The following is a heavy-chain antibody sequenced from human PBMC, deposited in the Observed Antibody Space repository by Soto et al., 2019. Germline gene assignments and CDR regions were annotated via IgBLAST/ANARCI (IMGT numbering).Heavy chain of an antibody. CDR2: INHSGST. D-gene: IGHD4-17*01. Sequence: SETLSLTCAVYGGSFSGYYWSWIRQPPGKGLEWIGEINHSGSTNYNPSLKSRVTISVDTSKNQFSLKLSSVTAADTAVYFCGGQDYGAKGYYFENWGQGTLVTVSS. V-gene: IGHV4-34*01. CDR1: GGSFSGYY. CDR3: GGQDYGAKGYYFEN. J-gene: IGHJ4*02.